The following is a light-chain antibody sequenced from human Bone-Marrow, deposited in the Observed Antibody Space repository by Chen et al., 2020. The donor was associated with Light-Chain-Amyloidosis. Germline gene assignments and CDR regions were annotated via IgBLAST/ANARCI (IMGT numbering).Light chain of an antibody. CDR3: QSYQGSSQGV. V-gene: IGLV6-57*01. Sequence: NFMLTQPHSVAESPGKTEILPCNRCSGRIATNYVPWYQQRPGSSPTTVIYEEDQRPSGVPERCSGSSDRSTNSASITRSGLKTEDEADYYCQSYQGSSQGVFGGGTKLTVL. CDR1: SGRIATNY. J-gene: IGLJ3*02. CDR2: EED.